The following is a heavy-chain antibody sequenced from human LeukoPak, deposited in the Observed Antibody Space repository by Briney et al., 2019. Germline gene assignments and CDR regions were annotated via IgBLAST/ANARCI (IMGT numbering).Heavy chain of an antibody. V-gene: IGHV1-46*01. J-gene: IGHJ4*02. CDR2: IYPRDRST. CDR1: GYTFTTNY. Sequence: ASVKVSCKASGYTFTTNYIHWVRQAPGQVLEWMGMIYPRDRSTSYAQKFQGRVTVTRDTSTSTVHMELTGLRSEDTAVYYCARDQEGFDYWGQGTLVTVSS. CDR3: ARDQEGFDY.